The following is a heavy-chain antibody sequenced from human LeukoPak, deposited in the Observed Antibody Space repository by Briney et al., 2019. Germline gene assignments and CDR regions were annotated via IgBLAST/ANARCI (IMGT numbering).Heavy chain of an antibody. V-gene: IGHV3-30*03. J-gene: IGHJ3*02. CDR2: ISYDGSNK. D-gene: IGHD3-3*01. CDR3: ARAIEDTIFGVLTVNAFDI. CDR1: GFTFSSYG. Sequence: GGSLRLSCAASGFTFSSYGMHWVRQAPGKGLEWVAVISYDGSNKYYADSVKGRFTISRDNSKNTLYLQMNSLRAEDTAVYYCARAIEDTIFGVLTVNAFDIWGQGTMVTVSS.